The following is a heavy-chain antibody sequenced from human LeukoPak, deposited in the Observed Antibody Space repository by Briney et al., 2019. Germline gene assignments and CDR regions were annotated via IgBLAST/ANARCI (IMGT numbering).Heavy chain of an antibody. J-gene: IGHJ6*02. CDR2: IYPSGST. CDR3: ARTSSNSWSYGMDV. V-gene: IGHV4-4*07. Sequence: SETLSLTCSVSDGXISSYYCSWIRQPAGKGLEWIGRIYPSGSTNYNPSLKSRVTMSVDTSKNQFSLKLSSVTAADTAVYYCARTSSNSWSYGMDVWGQGIMVTVSS. CDR1: DGXISSYY. D-gene: IGHD6-13*01.